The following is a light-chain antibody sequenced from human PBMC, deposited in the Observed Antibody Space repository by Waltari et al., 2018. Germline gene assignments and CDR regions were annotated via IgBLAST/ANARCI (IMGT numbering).Light chain of an antibody. CDR2: EVS. J-gene: IGLJ3*02. CDR3: SSYAISRPWV. V-gene: IGLV2-14*01. Sequence: QSALTQPASVSGSPGQSIPIPCTGTTSDVGGYNYFSWYQHHPGKAPKLMIYEVSNRPSGVSNRFSGSKSGNTASLTISGLQAEDEGDYYCSSYAISRPWVFGGGTKLTVL. CDR1: TSDVGGYNY.